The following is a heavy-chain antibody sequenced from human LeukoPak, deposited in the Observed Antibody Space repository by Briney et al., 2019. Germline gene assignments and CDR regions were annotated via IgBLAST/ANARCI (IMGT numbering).Heavy chain of an antibody. CDR3: AKVDNTAMVFDY. Sequence: PGGSLRLSCAASGFTFSSYGIHWVRQAPGKGLEWVSAISGSGGSTYYADSVKGRFTISRDNSKNTLYLQMNSLRAEDTAVYYCAKVDNTAMVFDYWGQGTLVTVSS. CDR2: ISGSGGST. J-gene: IGHJ4*02. V-gene: IGHV3-23*01. D-gene: IGHD5-18*01. CDR1: GFTFSSYG.